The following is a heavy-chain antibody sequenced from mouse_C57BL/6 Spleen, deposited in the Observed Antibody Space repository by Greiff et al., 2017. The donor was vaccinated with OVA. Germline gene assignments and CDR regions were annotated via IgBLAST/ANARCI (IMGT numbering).Heavy chain of an antibody. Sequence: QVQLKQPGAELVKPGASVKMSCKASGYTFTSYWITWVKQRPGQGLEWIGDIYPGSGSTNYNEKFKSKATLTVDTSSSTAYMQLSSLTSEDSAVYYCARGGNGYAMDYWGQGTSVTVSS. V-gene: IGHV1-55*01. CDR3: ARGGNGYAMDY. CDR2: IYPGSGST. CDR1: GYTFTSYW. J-gene: IGHJ4*01. D-gene: IGHD2-1*01.